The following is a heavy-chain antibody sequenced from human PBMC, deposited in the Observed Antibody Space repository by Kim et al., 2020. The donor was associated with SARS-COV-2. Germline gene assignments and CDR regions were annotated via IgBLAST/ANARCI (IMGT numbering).Heavy chain of an antibody. CDR2: MNPNSGNT. V-gene: IGHV1-8*01. Sequence: ASVKVSCKASGYTFTSYDINWVRQATGQGLEWMGWMNPNSGNTGYAQKFQGRVTMTRNTSISTAYMELSSLRSEDTAVYYCARDEDSSSRYYYYYGMDVWGQGTTVTVSS. CDR1: GYTFTSYD. D-gene: IGHD3-22*01. J-gene: IGHJ6*02. CDR3: ARDEDSSSRYYYYYGMDV.